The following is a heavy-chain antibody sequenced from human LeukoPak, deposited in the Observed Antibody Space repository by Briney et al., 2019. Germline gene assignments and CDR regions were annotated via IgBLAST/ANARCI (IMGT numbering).Heavy chain of an antibody. J-gene: IGHJ3*02. D-gene: IGHD3-22*01. Sequence: SETLSLTCTVSGGSISSSSYYWGWIRQPPGKGLEWIGSIYYSGSTYYNPSLKSRVTISVDTSKNQFSLRLSSVTAADTAVYYCARGIRYDSSGYQAFDIWGQGTMVTVSS. CDR2: IYYSGST. CDR1: GGSISSSSYY. V-gene: IGHV4-39*07. CDR3: ARGIRYDSSGYQAFDI.